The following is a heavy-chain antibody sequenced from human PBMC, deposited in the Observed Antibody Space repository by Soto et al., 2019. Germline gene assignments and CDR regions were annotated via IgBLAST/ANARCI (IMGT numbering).Heavy chain of an antibody. Sequence: GGSLRLSCAASGFTFSSYAMSWVRQAPGKGLEWVSAISGSGGSTYYADSVKGRFTISRDNSKNTLYLQMNSLRAEDTAVYYCAKDPGQRVDTAMVDPDAFDIWGQGTMVTVSS. CDR2: ISGSGGST. J-gene: IGHJ3*02. V-gene: IGHV3-23*01. CDR1: GFTFSSYA. CDR3: AKDPGQRVDTAMVDPDAFDI. D-gene: IGHD5-18*01.